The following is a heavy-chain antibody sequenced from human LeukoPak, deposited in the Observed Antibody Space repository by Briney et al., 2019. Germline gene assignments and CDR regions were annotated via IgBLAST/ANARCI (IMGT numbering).Heavy chain of an antibody. Sequence: PGGSLRLSCAASGFTFSDYYMSWIRQAPGKGLEWVSYISSSGNTKYYADSVKGRFTISRDNAKNSLYLQLNSLRAEDTAVYYCARDLPSYVQGYGMDVWGQGTTVTVSS. CDR3: ARDLPSYVQGYGMDV. D-gene: IGHD3-16*01. CDR2: ISSSGNTK. CDR1: GFTFSDYY. J-gene: IGHJ6*02. V-gene: IGHV3-11*01.